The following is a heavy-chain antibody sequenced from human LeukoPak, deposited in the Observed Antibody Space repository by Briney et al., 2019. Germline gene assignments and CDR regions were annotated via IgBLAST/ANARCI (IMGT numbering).Heavy chain of an antibody. CDR3: AREDDFWSVFDY. CDR1: GGSISSYY. CDR2: IYTSGST. D-gene: IGHD3-3*01. J-gene: IGHJ4*02. V-gene: IGHV4-4*07. Sequence: SETLSLTCTVSGGSISSYYWSWIRQPAGKGLEWIGRIYTSGSTNYNPSPKSRVTMSVDTSKNQFSLKLSSVTAADTAVYYCAREDDFWSVFDYWGQGTLVTVSS.